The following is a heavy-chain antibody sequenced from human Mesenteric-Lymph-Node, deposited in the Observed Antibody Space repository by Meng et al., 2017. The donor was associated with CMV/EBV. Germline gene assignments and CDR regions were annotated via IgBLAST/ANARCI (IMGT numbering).Heavy chain of an antibody. CDR2: ISYDGSNK. CDR1: GFTFSSYA. J-gene: IGHJ5*02. Sequence: QGQLGESGGGVVKPGRSLRLSWAASGFTFSSYAMHWVRQGPGKGLEWVAVISYDGSNKYYADSVKGRFTISRDNSKNTLYLQMNSLRAEDTAVYYCARVKWGITGTTWGQGTLVTVSS. CDR3: ARVKWGITGTT. D-gene: IGHD1-20*01. V-gene: IGHV3-30*04.